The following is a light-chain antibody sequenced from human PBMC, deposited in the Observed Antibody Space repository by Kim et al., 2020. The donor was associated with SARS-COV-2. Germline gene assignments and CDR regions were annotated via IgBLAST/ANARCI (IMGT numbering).Light chain of an antibody. V-gene: IGKV3-20*01. J-gene: IGKJ1*01. Sequence: CPGSRDTHYCRAGQSGSSTFVAWYQQGPGQVPWRLIYGTSTRATGIPDRFSGRGSGTDFTLSIDRLEPEDFAMYYCQQYASAPSTFCQGTKVDIK. CDR3: QQYASAPST. CDR1: QSGSSTF. CDR2: GTS.